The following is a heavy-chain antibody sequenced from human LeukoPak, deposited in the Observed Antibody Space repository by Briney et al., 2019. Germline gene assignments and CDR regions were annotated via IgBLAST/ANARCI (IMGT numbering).Heavy chain of an antibody. V-gene: IGHV3-30*18. J-gene: IGHJ4*02. Sequence: PGRSLRLSCAASGFTFSSYGMHWVRQAPGKGLEWVAVISYDGSNKYYAGSVKGRFTISRDNSKNTLYLQMNSLRAEDTAVYYCAKDRPIDPNGDYDDVFDYWGQGTLVTVSS. CDR2: ISYDGSNK. CDR1: GFTFSSYG. D-gene: IGHD4-17*01. CDR3: AKDRPIDPNGDYDDVFDY.